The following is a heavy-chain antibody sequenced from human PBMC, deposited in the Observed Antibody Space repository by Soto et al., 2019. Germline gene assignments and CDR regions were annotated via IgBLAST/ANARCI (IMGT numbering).Heavy chain of an antibody. Sequence: ASVKVSCKASGYTFTSCGISWVRQAPGQGLEWMGWISAYNGNTNYAQKLQGRVTMTTDTSTSTAYMELRSLRSDDTAVYYCARGAGVHLKYNWFDPWGQGTLGTVSS. J-gene: IGHJ5*02. CDR2: ISAYNGNT. D-gene: IGHD6-19*01. CDR3: ARGAGVHLKYNWFDP. CDR1: GYTFTSCG. V-gene: IGHV1-18*01.